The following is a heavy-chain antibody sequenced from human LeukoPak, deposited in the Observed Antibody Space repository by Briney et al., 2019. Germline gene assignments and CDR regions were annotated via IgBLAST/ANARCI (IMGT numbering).Heavy chain of an antibody. V-gene: IGHV3-20*04. CDR1: GFTFDAFG. J-gene: IGHJ4*02. CDR2: IRGNAGST. D-gene: IGHD7-27*01. Sequence: GGSLRLSCAASGFTFDAFGMTWVRQAPGKGLEWVSAIRGNAGSTGYADSVKGRFTISRDNAKNSLYLQMNSLRVEDTALYYCARVWAWGSGNYFDNWGQGTLVTVSS. CDR3: ARVWAWGSGNYFDN.